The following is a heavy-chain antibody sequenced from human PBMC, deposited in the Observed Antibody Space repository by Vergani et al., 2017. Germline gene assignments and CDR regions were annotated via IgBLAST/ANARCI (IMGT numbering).Heavy chain of an antibody. CDR3: ARALAAAANYYYYGMDV. D-gene: IGHD6-13*01. J-gene: IGHJ6*02. V-gene: IGHV3-66*01. CDR1: GFTVSSNY. CDR2: IYRGGST. Sequence: EVQLVESGGGLVQPGGSLRLSCAASGFTVSSNYMSWVRQAPGKGLEWVSVIYRGGSTYYADAVKGRFTISRDNSKNTLYLQMNSLRAEDTAVYYCARALAAAANYYYYGMDVWGQGTTVTVSS.